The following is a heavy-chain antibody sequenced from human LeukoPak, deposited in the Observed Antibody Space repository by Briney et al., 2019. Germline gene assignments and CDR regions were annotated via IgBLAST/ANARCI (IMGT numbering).Heavy chain of an antibody. V-gene: IGHV3-9*03. CDR2: ISANGGFI. CDR3: TKEVQRWHSYFYRPSYALDI. D-gene: IGHD3-22*01. J-gene: IGHJ3*02. CDR1: GFNYDDYA. Sequence: GGSLRLSCAVSGFNYDDYAIHWVRQGPGKGLEWVAGISANGGFISYGESVKGRFTISRDNPRNSVFLQMNFLRAEDMAMYFCTKEVQRWHSYFYRPSYALDIWGQGTMVSVSS.